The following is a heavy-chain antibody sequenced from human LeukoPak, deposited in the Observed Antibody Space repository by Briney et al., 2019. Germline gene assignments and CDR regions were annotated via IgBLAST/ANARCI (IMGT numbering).Heavy chain of an antibody. V-gene: IGHV3-48*03. D-gene: IGHD5-18*01. CDR2: ISSSGSTI. Sequence: GGSLRLSCAASGFTFSSYEMNWVRQAPGKGLEWVSYISSSGSTIYYADSVKGRFTISRDNAKNSLYLQMNSLRAEDTAVYYCARVGYTAMVSYYYYYMDVWGKGTTVTISS. CDR3: ARVGYTAMVSYYYYYMDV. J-gene: IGHJ6*03. CDR1: GFTFSSYE.